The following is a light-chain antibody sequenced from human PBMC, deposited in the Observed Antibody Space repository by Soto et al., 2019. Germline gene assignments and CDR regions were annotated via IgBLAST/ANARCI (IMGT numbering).Light chain of an antibody. V-gene: IGKV3-15*01. CDR3: QPYNTWPPET. J-gene: IGKJ1*01. CDR1: QTIGTN. CDR2: DAS. Sequence: EIVMTQSPVTLSVSPGERATLSCRASQTIGTNVAWYQQKPGQPPILLIYDASTRATGIPARFSGSGSGTDFTLTISSLQSEDFAVYYCQPYNTWPPETSGQRTKVDIK.